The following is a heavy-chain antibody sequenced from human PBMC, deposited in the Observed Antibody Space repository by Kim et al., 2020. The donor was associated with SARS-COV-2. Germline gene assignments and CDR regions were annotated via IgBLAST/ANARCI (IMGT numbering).Heavy chain of an antibody. V-gene: IGHV3-30*18. CDR3: AKEGGITMVRGVKRAEGDY. CDR1: GFTFSSYG. J-gene: IGHJ4*02. D-gene: IGHD3-10*01. CDR2: ISYDGSNK. Sequence: GGSLRLSCAASGFTFSSYGMHWVRQAPGKGLEWVAVISYDGSNKYYADSVKGRFTISRDNSKNTLYLQMNSLRAEDTAVYYCAKEGGITMVRGVKRAEGDYWGQGTLVTVSS.